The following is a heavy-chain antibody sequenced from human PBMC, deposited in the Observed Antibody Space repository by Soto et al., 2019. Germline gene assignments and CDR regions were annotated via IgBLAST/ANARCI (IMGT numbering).Heavy chain of an antibody. V-gene: IGHV4-31*03. J-gene: IGHJ5*02. CDR1: GGSINSGGYC. CDR2: IYYSVGT. CDR3: ARTHLYDTGGSRFWFDP. D-gene: IGHD3-22*01. Sequence: QVQLQESGPGLVKPSQTLSLTCTVSGGSINSGGYCWSWIRQHPGKGLEWLGYIYYSVGTNYNPSLRCRLTISLHTSENQFTLNLSSVPAAATAVYYCARTHLYDTGGSRFWFDPWGRGTLVTVSS.